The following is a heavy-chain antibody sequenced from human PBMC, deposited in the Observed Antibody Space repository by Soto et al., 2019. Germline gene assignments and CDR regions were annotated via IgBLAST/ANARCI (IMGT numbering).Heavy chain of an antibody. CDR1: GFTFSNYW. Sequence: PGGSLRLSCAASGFTFSNYWMSWVRQAPGKGLEWVANIKQDGSQKWYVDSVKGRFTISRDNAKNSLYPQMNSLRREDTSVYYCAREYSLAVVATGFWGQRSLVTVSS. CDR3: AREYSLAVVATGF. J-gene: IGHJ1*01. D-gene: IGHD2-15*01. CDR2: IKQDGSQK. V-gene: IGHV3-7*01.